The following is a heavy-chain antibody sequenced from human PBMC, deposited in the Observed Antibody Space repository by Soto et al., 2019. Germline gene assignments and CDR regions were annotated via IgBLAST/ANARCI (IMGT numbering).Heavy chain of an antibody. CDR2: IVVGSGHT. CDR3: AADGYSYDGSYAFDI. CDR1: GFTFSSSA. D-gene: IGHD3-22*01. Sequence: SVKVSCKASGFTFSSSAVQWVRQARGQRLEWKGWIVVGSGHTNYAQKFQERVTITRDMSTSTAYMDLSSLRSEDTAVYYCAADGYSYDGSYAFDIWGQGTTVTVSS. J-gene: IGHJ3*02. V-gene: IGHV1-58*01.